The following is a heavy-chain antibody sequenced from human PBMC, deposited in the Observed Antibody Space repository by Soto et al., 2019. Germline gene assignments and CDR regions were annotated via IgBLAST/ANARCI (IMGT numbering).Heavy chain of an antibody. V-gene: IGHV3-30*04. CDR3: SRDLFSGYSGFHGSLRPYGMDV. Sequence: GGSLRLSCAASGFTFSSYAMHWVRQAPGKGLEWVAVISYDGRNKYYADSVKGRFTISRDNSKNTLYLQMKSLRAEDTAVYYCSRDLFSGYSGFHGSLRPYGMDVWGQGTTVTVSS. J-gene: IGHJ6*02. D-gene: IGHD1-26*01. CDR1: GFTFSSYA. CDR2: ISYDGRNK.